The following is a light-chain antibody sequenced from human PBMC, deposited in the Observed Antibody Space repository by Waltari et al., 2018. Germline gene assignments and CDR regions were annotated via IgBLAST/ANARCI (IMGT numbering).Light chain of an antibody. J-gene: IGKJ4*01. CDR1: QSVLYSSNNKNY. V-gene: IGKV4-1*01. CDR3: QQYYSTPLT. CDR2: WAS. Sequence: DIVMTQSPDSLAVSLGERATINCKSSQSVLYSSNNKNYLAWYQQQPGPPPKLLIYWASTRESGVPDLFSGSGSGKDFTLTISSLQAEDVAVYYCQQYYSTPLTFGGGTKVEIK.